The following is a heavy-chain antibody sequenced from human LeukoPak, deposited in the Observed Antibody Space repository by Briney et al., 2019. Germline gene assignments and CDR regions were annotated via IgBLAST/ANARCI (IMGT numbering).Heavy chain of an antibody. Sequence: ASVKVSCKASGYTFTSYDINWVRQATGQGLEWMGWISAYNGNTNYAQKLQGRVTMTTDTSTSTAYMELRSLRSDDTAVYYCAREGAYYDSSGYAPDYWGQGTLVTVSS. D-gene: IGHD3-22*01. CDR1: GYTFTSYD. V-gene: IGHV1-18*01. J-gene: IGHJ4*02. CDR3: AREGAYYDSSGYAPDY. CDR2: ISAYNGNT.